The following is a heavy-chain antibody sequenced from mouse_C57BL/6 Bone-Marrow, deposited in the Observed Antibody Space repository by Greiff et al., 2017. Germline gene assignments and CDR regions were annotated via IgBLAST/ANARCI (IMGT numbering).Heavy chain of an antibody. D-gene: IGHD3-2*01. CDR2: IRNKANGYTT. J-gene: IGHJ2*01. Sequence: EVMLVESGGGLVQPGGSLSLSCAASGFTFTDYYMRWVRQPPGKALEWLGFIRNKANGYTTEYSASVKGRFTISRDNSQSILYLQMNALRAEDSATYYCASSMTGFDYWGQGTTLTVSS. V-gene: IGHV7-3*01. CDR1: GFTFTDYY. CDR3: ASSMTGFDY.